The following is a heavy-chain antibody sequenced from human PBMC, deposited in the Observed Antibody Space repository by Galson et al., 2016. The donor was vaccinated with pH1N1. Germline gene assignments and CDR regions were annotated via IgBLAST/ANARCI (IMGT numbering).Heavy chain of an antibody. CDR3: AREWGIGAAGPLDS. CDR2: IGSSGNV. Sequence: SLRLSCAASGFTLSDYYMNWIRETPERGLEWLSSIGSSGNVAYADSVKGRFTISRDNAQNSLLLQMDSPRVDDTALYYCAREWGIGAAGPLDSWGQGALVIVSP. CDR1: GFTLSDYY. J-gene: IGHJ4*02. D-gene: IGHD6-13*01. V-gene: IGHV3-11*01.